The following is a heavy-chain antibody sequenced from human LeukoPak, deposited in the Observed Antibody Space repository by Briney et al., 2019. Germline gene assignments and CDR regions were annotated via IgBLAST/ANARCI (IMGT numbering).Heavy chain of an antibody. CDR2: IYHSGST. J-gene: IGHJ4*02. V-gene: IGHV4-30-2*05. D-gene: IGHD5-12*01. Sequence: PSETLSLTCAVSGGSISSGGYSWSWIRQPPGKGLEWIGYIYHSGSTYYNPSLKSRVTISVDTSKNQFSLKLSSVTAADTAVYYCARLDIVASCFDYWGQGTLVTVSS. CDR3: ARLDIVASCFDY. CDR1: GGSISSGGYS.